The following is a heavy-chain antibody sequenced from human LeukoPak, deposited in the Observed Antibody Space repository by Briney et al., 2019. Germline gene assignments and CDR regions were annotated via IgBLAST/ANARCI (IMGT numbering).Heavy chain of an antibody. D-gene: IGHD1-1*01. Sequence: PSETLSLTCAVYGGSFSGYYWSWIRQPPGKGLEWIGYIFYSVNTNYNPSLKSRVTISLDTSKNQFSLNLRSVTAADTAVYYCARYGTTGTTGFYGMDVWGQGTTVTVSS. J-gene: IGHJ6*02. CDR1: GGSFSGYY. CDR3: ARYGTTGTTGFYGMDV. V-gene: IGHV4-59*01. CDR2: IFYSVNT.